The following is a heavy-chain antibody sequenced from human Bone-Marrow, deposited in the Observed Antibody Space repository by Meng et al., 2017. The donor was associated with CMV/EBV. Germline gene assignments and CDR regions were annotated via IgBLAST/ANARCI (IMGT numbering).Heavy chain of an antibody. CDR3: AAGYISAWTPPGY. J-gene: IGHJ4*02. D-gene: IGHD6-19*01. CDR1: GFTFSDYY. Sequence: GESLKISCVASGFTFSDYYMSWIRQAPGKGLEWTSYIRSSGNIIYYADSVKGRFTISRDNAKNSLDLQMNNLRAEDTAVYYCAAGYISAWTPPGYWGQGTLVTVSS. V-gene: IGHV3-11*01. CDR2: IRSSGNII.